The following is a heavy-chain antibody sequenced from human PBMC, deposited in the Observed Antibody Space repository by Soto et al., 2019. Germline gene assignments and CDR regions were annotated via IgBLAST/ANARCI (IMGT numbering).Heavy chain of an antibody. J-gene: IGHJ4*02. D-gene: IGHD3-3*01. CDR2: IYSGGST. Sequence: PGGSLRLSCAASGSTVSSNYMSWVRQAPGKXLEWVSVIYSGGSTYYADSVKGRFTISRDNSKNTLYLQMNSLRAEDTAVYYCARGPYYDFWSGYYTRFDYWGQGTLVTVFS. CDR3: ARGPYYDFWSGYYTRFDY. CDR1: GSTVSSNY. V-gene: IGHV3-53*01.